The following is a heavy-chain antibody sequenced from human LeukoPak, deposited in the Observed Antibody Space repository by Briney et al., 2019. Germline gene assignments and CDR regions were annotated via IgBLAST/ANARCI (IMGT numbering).Heavy chain of an antibody. CDR1: GGSISSSSYY. J-gene: IGHJ4*02. D-gene: IGHD3-22*01. V-gene: IGHV4-39*07. CDR3: ARDRYYYDSSGYSTNRVLDY. CDR2: IYHSGST. Sequence: SETLSLTCTVSGGSISSSSYYWGWIRQPPGKGLEWIGSIYHSGSTYYNPSLKGRVTISVDTSKNQFSLKLSSVTAADTAVYYCARDRYYYDSSGYSTNRVLDYWGQGTLVTVSS.